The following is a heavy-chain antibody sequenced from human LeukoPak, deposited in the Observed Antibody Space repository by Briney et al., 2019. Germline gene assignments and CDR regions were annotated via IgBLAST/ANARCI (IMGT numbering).Heavy chain of an antibody. CDR3: ARGSGQWLVRGWFDP. D-gene: IGHD6-19*01. J-gene: IGHJ5*02. V-gene: IGHV4-34*01. CDR1: GGSFSGYY. CDR2: INHSGST. Sequence: RPSETLSLTCAVYGGSFSGYYWSWIRQPPGKGLEWIGEINHSGSTNYNPSLKSRVTISVDTSKNQFSLKLSSVTAADTAVYYCARGSGQWLVRGWFDPWGQGTLVTVSS.